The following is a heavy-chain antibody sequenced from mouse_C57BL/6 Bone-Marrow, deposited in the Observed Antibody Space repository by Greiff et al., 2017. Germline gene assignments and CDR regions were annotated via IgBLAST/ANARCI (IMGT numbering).Heavy chain of an antibody. CDR3: ARPLHY. CDR1: GYTFTSYW. V-gene: IGHV1-55*01. CDR2: ISPGSGRT. J-gene: IGHJ2*01. Sequence: QVQLQQPGAELVKPGASVKMSCKASGYTFTSYWITWVKQRPGQGLEWIGDISPGSGRTNYNETFKNQATLTVDTSSSTAYMQLSSLTSEDSAVYYCARPLHYWGQGTTLPVSS.